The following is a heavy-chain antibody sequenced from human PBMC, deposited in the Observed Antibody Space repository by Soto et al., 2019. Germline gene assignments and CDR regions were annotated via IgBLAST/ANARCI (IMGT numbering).Heavy chain of an antibody. V-gene: IGHV4-31*03. CDR1: GGSISSGGYY. D-gene: IGHD5-12*01. CDR2: IYYSGST. CDR3: ARDRGPDGGYDYFWFDP. Sequence: QVQLQESGPGLVKPSQTLSLTCTVSGGSISSGGYYWSWIRQHPGKGLEWLGYIYYSGSTYYNPSLKSRVTISVDTSKNQFSLKLSSVTAADTAVYYCARDRGPDGGYDYFWFDPWGQGTLVTVSS. J-gene: IGHJ5*02.